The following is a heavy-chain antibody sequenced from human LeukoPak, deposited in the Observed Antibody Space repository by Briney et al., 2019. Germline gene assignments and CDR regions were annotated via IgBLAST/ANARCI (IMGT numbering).Heavy chain of an antibody. CDR1: GFNFSSYW. CDR2: INYEVTTT. CDR3: GRGRPRGYSGYVIDY. D-gene: IGHD5-12*01. J-gene: IGHJ4*02. V-gene: IGHV3-74*01. Sequence: AGGSLRLSCAASGFNFSSYWMRSVRQAPGKWLVWISRINYEVTTTSYADSVKGRFTISRDNAKNTLYLQMNSLRAEDTAAFYCGRGRPRGYSGYVIDYWGQGTPITVSS.